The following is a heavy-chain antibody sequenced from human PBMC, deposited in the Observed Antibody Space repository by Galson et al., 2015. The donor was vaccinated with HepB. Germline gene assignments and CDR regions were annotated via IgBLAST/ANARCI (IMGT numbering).Heavy chain of an antibody. D-gene: IGHD6-13*01. CDR1: GFTFSSYS. CDR2: ISSSSSYI. V-gene: IGHV3-21*01. CDR3: ARDPSGIAAAGTFDY. J-gene: IGHJ4*02. Sequence: SLRLSCAASGFTFSSYSMNWVRQAPGKGLEWVSSISSSSSYIYYADSVKGRFTISRDNAKNSLYLQMNSLRAEDTAVYYCARDPSGIAAAGTFDYWGQGTLVTVSS.